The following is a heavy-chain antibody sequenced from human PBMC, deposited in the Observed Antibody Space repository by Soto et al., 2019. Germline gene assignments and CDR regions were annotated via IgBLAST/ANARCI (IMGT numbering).Heavy chain of an antibody. D-gene: IGHD6-13*01. CDR1: GFTFSSYA. CDR3: ARDIGKAAAGQGGYYGMDV. Sequence: QVQLVESGGGVVQPGRSLRLSCAASGFTFSSYAMHWVRQAPGKGLEWVAVISYDGSNKYYADSVKGRFTISRDNSKNXLXXQMNSLRAEDTAVYYCARDIGKAAAGQGGYYGMDVWGQGTTVTVSS. J-gene: IGHJ6*02. CDR2: ISYDGSNK. V-gene: IGHV3-30-3*01.